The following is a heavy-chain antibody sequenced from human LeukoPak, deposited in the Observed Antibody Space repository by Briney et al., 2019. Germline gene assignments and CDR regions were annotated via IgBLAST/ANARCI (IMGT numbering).Heavy chain of an antibody. V-gene: IGHV3-23*01. J-gene: IGHJ4*02. CDR3: ARLGLSGNDY. CDR2: ISGSGGST. Sequence: SGGSLRLSCAASGFTFSSYAMSWVRQAPGKGLEWVSAISGSGGSTYYADSVKGRFTISRDDAKNSLYLQMNSLRAEDTAVYYCARLGLSGNDYWGQGTLVTVSS. D-gene: IGHD3-9*01. CDR1: GFTFSSYA.